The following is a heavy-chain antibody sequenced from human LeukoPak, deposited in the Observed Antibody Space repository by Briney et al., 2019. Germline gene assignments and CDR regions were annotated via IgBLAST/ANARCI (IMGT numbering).Heavy chain of an antibody. D-gene: IGHD3-16*01. Sequence: GGSLRLSCAVSGFTFSSYAMSWVRQAPGKGLEWVSVVSDGGGTTYYADSVKGRFTISRDNSKNTLYLQMNSLRVEDTAVYYCVSSFDYLSPLDYWGQGTLVTVSS. CDR1: GFTFSSYA. CDR2: VSDGGGTT. CDR3: VSSFDYLSPLDY. V-gene: IGHV3-23*01. J-gene: IGHJ4*02.